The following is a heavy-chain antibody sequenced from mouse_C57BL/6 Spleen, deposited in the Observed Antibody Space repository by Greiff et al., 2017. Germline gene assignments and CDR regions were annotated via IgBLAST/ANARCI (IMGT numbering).Heavy chain of an antibody. CDR1: GYTFTSYW. CDR2: IDPSDSYT. V-gene: IGHV1-69*01. Sequence: QVQLQQPGAELVMPGASVKLSCKASGYTFTSYWMHWVKQRPGQGLEWIGEIDPSDSYTNYNQKFKGKSTLTVAKSSSTAYMQLSSLTSEDSAVYYCANDVTGTYAMDYWGQGTSVTGSS. D-gene: IGHD4-1*01. CDR3: ANDVTGTYAMDY. J-gene: IGHJ4*01.